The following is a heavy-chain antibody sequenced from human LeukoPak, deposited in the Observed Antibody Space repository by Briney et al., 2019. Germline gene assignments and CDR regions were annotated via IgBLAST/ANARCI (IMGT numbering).Heavy chain of an antibody. Sequence: ASVKVSCKASGYTFTGYYMHWVRQAPGQGLEWMGWFNPNSGGTNYAQKFQGRVTMTRDTSISTAYMELSRLRSDDTAVYYCARVIDYYDSSGSESWGLGTLVTVSS. CDR3: ARVIDYYDSSGSES. D-gene: IGHD3-22*01. CDR2: FNPNSGGT. V-gene: IGHV1-2*02. CDR1: GYTFTGYY. J-gene: IGHJ4*02.